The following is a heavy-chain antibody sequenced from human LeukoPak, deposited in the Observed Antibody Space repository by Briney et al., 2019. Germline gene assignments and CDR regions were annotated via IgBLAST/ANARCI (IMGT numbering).Heavy chain of an antibody. D-gene: IGHD2-15*01. J-gene: IGHJ4*02. V-gene: IGHV3-7*01. CDR1: GFTFSSSW. CDR3: ARDQRASPAAADY. CDR2: IKEDGSEK. Sequence: GGSLRLSCAASGFTFSSSWMTWVRQAQGKGLEWVANIKEDGSEKYYVDSVKGRFTISRDNAKNSLYLQMNSLRAEDTAVYYCARDQRASPAAADYWGQGTLVTVSS.